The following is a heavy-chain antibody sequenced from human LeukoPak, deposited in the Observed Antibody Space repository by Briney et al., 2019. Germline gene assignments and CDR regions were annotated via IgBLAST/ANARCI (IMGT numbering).Heavy chain of an antibody. CDR1: GFTFSSYA. Sequence: GRSLRLSCAASGFTFSSYAMHWVRQDPGKGLEWVAVISYDGSNKYYADSVKGRFTISRDNSKNTLYLQMNSLRAEDTAVYYCARRGVIAAAGTIGWGQGTLVTVSS. J-gene: IGHJ4*02. D-gene: IGHD6-13*01. CDR3: ARRGVIAAAGTIG. CDR2: ISYDGSNK. V-gene: IGHV3-30-3*01.